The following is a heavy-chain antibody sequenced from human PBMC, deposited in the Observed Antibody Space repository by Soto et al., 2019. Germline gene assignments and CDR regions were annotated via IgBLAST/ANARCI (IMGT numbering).Heavy chain of an antibody. CDR2: IKGKPEGGTT. J-gene: IGHJ5*02. CDR3: TTGINTGWSLGS. D-gene: IGHD6-19*01. V-gene: IGHV3-15*01. Sequence: EVQLVESGGGLVKPGGSLRPSCEASGFTFINAWMTWVRQVPGKGLEWVGRIKGKPEGGTTDHAAPLKGRFTISRDDSKNTLYLQMNSLDTEDTAVYYCTTGINTGWSLGSWGQGTLVTVSS. CDR1: GFTFINAW.